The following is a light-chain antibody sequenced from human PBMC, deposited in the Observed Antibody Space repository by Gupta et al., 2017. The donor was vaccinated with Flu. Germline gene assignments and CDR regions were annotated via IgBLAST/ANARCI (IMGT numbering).Light chain of an antibody. J-gene: IGLJ3*02. Sequence: KVTISCSGSSSNIGKKFVSWYQKLPGTAPKLLIVENSNRPSGIPDRFSGSKSGTSATPGITVLPTGDEADYYCATWDSRLIACVFGGGTTLTVL. CDR3: ATWDSRLIACV. V-gene: IGLV1-51*02. CDR1: SSNIGKKF. CDR2: ENS.